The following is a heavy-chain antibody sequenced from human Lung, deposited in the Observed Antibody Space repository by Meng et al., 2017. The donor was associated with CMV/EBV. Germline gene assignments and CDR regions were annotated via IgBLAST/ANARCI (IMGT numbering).Heavy chain of an antibody. D-gene: IGHD3-10*01. CDR1: GGSISSYY. Sequence: SETLSLTCTASGGSISSYYWSWIRQPPGKGLEWIGYIYYSGSTNYNPSLKSRVTISVDTSKNQFSLKLSSVTAADTAVYYCASGKYYYGSGSYYNYYYYGMDVWGQGXTVTVSS. J-gene: IGHJ6*02. V-gene: IGHV4-59*01. CDR2: IYYSGST. CDR3: ASGKYYYGSGSYYNYYYYGMDV.